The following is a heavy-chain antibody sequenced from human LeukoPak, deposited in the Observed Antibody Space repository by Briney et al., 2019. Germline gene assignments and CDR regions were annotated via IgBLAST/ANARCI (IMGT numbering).Heavy chain of an antibody. CDR1: GFTFSSYS. J-gene: IGHJ6*02. CDR3: ASGIVVVPAANYYGMDV. Sequence: PGGSLRLSCAASGFTFSSYSMNWVRQAPGKGLEWVSSISSSSSYIYYADSVEGRFTISRDNAKNSLYLQMNSLRAEDTAVYYCASGIVVVPAANYYGMDVWGQGTTVTVSS. CDR2: ISSSSSYI. D-gene: IGHD2-2*01. V-gene: IGHV3-21*01.